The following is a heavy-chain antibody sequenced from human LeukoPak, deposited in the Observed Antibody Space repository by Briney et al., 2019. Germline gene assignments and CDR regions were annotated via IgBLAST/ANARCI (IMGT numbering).Heavy chain of an antibody. CDR1: GFTFSNYW. CDR2: IKQDGSAK. CDR3: ARGTPSSSGWLYYGMDV. Sequence: GGSLRLSCAASGFTFSNYWMSWVRQAPGKGLEWVAHIKQDGSAKYYVDSVKGRFTISRDNVKNSLYLQMNSLRAEDTAVYYCARGTPSSSGWLYYGMDVWGQGTTVTVSS. V-gene: IGHV3-7*01. J-gene: IGHJ6*02. D-gene: IGHD6-19*01.